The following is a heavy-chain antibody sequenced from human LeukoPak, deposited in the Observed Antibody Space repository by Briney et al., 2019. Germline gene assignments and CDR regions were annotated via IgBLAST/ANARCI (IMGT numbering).Heavy chain of an antibody. V-gene: IGHV1-18*01. J-gene: IGHJ4*02. Sequence: GASVKVSCKASGYTFTSYGISWVRQAPGQGLEWMGWISAYNGNTNYAQKLQGRVTITADKSTSTAYMELSSLRSEDTAVYYCASPRIVGATPLGFDYWGQGTLVTVSS. CDR2: ISAYNGNT. CDR1: GYTFTSYG. D-gene: IGHD1-26*01. CDR3: ASPRIVGATPLGFDY.